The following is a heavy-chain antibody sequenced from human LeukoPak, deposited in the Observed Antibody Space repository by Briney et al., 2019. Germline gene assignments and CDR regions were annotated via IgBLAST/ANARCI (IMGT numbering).Heavy chain of an antibody. D-gene: IGHD1-26*01. CDR3: ARGGSANSGNHSTPRAVGDY. CDR1: GYTFTGYY. J-gene: IGHJ4*02. Sequence: RPSVKVSCKASGYTFTGYYMHWVRQAPGQGLEWMGWINPNSGGTNYAQKFQGRVTMTRDTSISTAYMELSRLSSEDTAACFCARGGSANSGNHSTPRAVGDYWGQGTLVAVSS. V-gene: IGHV1-2*02. CDR2: INPNSGGT.